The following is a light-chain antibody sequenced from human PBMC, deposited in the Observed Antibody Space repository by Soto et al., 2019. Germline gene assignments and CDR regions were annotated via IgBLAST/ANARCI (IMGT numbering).Light chain of an antibody. CDR1: QSVSSSY. CDR2: GTS. Sequence: EIVFTQSPGTLSLSPGERATLSCRASQSVSSSYLAWYQQKPGQAPRLLIYGTSSRATGIPDRFSGSGSGTDFTLTITRLEPEDFAVYYCQQYGISPPRTFGQGTKVDIK. CDR3: QQYGISPPRT. V-gene: IGKV3-20*01. J-gene: IGKJ1*01.